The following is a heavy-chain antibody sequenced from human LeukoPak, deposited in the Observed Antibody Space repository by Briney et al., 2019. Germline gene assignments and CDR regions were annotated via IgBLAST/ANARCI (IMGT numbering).Heavy chain of an antibody. CDR2: IKSKTDGGTT. V-gene: IGHV3-15*01. Sequence: GSLRLSCAASGFTFSNAWMSWVRQAPGKGLEWVGRIKSKTDGGTTDYAAPVKGRFTISRDNSKNTLYLQMNSLRVEDTAVYYCARDKGATGYYFDYWGQGTLVTVSS. CDR3: ARDKGATGYYFDY. CDR1: GFTFSNAW. D-gene: IGHD1-26*01. J-gene: IGHJ4*02.